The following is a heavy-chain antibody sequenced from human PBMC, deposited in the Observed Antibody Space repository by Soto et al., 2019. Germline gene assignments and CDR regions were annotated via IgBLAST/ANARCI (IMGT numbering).Heavy chain of an antibody. J-gene: IGHJ6*02. CDR2: TYYRSKWYN. CDR1: GDSVSSNSAA. CDR3: ARDLTSVGRGRIAAAGTPPYYYYGMDV. Sequence: PSQTLSLTCAISGDSVSSNSAAWNWIRQSPSRGLEWLGRTYYRSKWYNDYAVSVKSRITINPDTSKNQFSLQLNSVTPEDTAVYYCARDLTSVGRGRIAAAGTPPYYYYGMDVWGQGTTVTVSS. D-gene: IGHD6-13*01. V-gene: IGHV6-1*01.